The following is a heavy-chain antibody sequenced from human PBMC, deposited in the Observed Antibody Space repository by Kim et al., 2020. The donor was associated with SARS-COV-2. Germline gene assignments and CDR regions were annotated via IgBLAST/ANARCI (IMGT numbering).Heavy chain of an antibody. V-gene: IGHV4-34*01. J-gene: IGHJ4*02. Sequence: SETLSLTCAVYGGSFSGYYWSWIRQPPGKGLEWIGEINHSGSTNYNPSLKSRVTISVDTSKNQFSLKLSSVTAADTAVYYCARGRTTKYCSGGSCYRQHLDYWGQGTLVTVSS. CDR3: ARGRTTKYCSGGSCYRQHLDY. CDR1: GGSFSGYY. D-gene: IGHD2-15*01. CDR2: INHSGST.